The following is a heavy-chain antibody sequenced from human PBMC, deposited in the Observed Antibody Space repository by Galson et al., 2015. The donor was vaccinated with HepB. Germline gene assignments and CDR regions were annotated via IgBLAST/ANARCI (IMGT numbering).Heavy chain of an antibody. CDR1: GFTFSNYA. CDR3: VKDKIGNIAAAGTPDY. Sequence: SLRLSCAASGFTFSNYAMHWVRQAPGQGLEYVSAISSNGGSTYYADSVKGRFTISRDNSKNTLYLQMSSLRAEDTAVYYCVKDKIGNIAAAGTPDYWGQGALVTVSS. V-gene: IGHV3-64D*06. D-gene: IGHD6-13*01. J-gene: IGHJ4*02. CDR2: ISSNGGST.